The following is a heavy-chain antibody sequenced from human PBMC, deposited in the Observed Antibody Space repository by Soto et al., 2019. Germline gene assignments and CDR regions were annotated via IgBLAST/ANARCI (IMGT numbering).Heavy chain of an antibody. V-gene: IGHV3-30*18. CDR2: ISYDGSNK. J-gene: IGHJ4*02. CDR1: GFTFSSYG. Sequence: QVQLVESGGGVVQPGRSPRLSCAASGFTFSSYGMHWVRQAPGKGLEWVAVISYDGSNKYYADSVKGRFTISRDNSKNTLYLQMNSLRAEDTAVYYCAKGALRELLDYWGQGTLVTVSS. D-gene: IGHD1-26*01. CDR3: AKGALRELLDY.